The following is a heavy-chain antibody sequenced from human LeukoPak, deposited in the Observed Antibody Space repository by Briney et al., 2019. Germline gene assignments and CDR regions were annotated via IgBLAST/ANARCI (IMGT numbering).Heavy chain of an antibody. CDR3: ATTNDGGGYQWGDFFDF. Sequence: SVKVSCKASGGTSNSHAISWVRQAPGQGLEWMGRIIPNLGTTNRAQNFQDRVTLTADKSTNTAYMGRTSLTSDDTAVYYCATTNDGGGYQWGDFFDFWGQGTLVTVSS. V-gene: IGHV1-69*04. J-gene: IGHJ4*02. CDR2: IIPNLGTT. D-gene: IGHD3-22*01. CDR1: GGTSNSHA.